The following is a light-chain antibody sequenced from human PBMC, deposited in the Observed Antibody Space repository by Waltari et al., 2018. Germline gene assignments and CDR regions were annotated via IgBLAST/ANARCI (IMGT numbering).Light chain of an antibody. CDR3: QQRSIWPLT. CDR1: QSISSN. J-gene: IGKJ4*01. V-gene: IGKV3-11*01. Sequence: EIGLTQSPAPLSLSPGERATLSCRASQSISSNLAWYQFRPGQDTRLLIYDASKRATGIPARFSGSGSWTDCTLTINSLEPEDFAVYYCQQRSIWPLTFGGGTKVEIK. CDR2: DAS.